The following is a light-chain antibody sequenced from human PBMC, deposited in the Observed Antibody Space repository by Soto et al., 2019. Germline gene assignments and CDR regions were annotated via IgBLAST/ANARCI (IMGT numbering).Light chain of an antibody. CDR1: QSVLFTSNNKNY. CDR2: WAS. Sequence: DVGMTHSADTLAVSLGERATINCESSQSVLFTSNNKNYLAWYQQKPGQPPKLLLSWASARESGVPERFSGSGSGTLFTLSISSLQAEDVAVYYCQQYSTLPLTFGGGTKVDI. CDR3: QQYSTLPLT. V-gene: IGKV4-1*01. J-gene: IGKJ4*01.